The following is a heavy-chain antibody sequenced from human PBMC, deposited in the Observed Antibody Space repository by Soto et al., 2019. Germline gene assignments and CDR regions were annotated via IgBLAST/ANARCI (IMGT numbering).Heavy chain of an antibody. CDR3: ARLAAVTDGGAFDI. J-gene: IGHJ3*02. D-gene: IGHD4-4*01. CDR2: IKHSGST. Sequence: QVQLQQWGAGLLKPSETLSLTCAVYGGSFSGYYWSWIRQPPGKGLEWIGEIKHSGSTNYNPSLKSRVTISVDTSKNQFSLKLSSVTAADTAVYYCARLAAVTDGGAFDIWGQGTMVTVSS. CDR1: GGSFSGYY. V-gene: IGHV4-34*01.